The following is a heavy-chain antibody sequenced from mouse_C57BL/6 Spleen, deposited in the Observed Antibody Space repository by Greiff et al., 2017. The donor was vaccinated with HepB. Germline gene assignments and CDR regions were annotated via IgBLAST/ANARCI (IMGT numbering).Heavy chain of an antibody. J-gene: IGHJ2*01. D-gene: IGHD1-1*01. CDR2: INPSSGYT. CDR1: GYTFTSYW. Sequence: VQLQQSGAELAKPGASVKLSCKASGYTFTSYWMHWVKQRPGQGLEWIGYINPSSGYTKYNQKFKDKATLTADKSSSTAYMQLSSLTYEDSAVYYCAREDYGSRALFDYWGQGTTLTVSS. CDR3: AREDYGSRALFDY. V-gene: IGHV1-7*01.